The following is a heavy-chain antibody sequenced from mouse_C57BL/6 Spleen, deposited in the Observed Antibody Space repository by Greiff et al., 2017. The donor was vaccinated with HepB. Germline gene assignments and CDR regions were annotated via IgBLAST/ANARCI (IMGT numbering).Heavy chain of an antibody. CDR1: GFTFSDYG. V-gene: IGHV5-17*01. J-gene: IGHJ2*01. CDR2: ISSGSSTI. D-gene: IGHD3-2*02. Sequence: EVKLMESGGGLVKPGGSLKLSCAASGFTFSDYGMHWVRQAPEKGLEWVAYISSGSSTIYYADTVKGRFTISRDNAKNTLFLQMTSLRSEDTAMYYCARSGYVSFDYWGQGTTLTVSS. CDR3: ARSGYVSFDY.